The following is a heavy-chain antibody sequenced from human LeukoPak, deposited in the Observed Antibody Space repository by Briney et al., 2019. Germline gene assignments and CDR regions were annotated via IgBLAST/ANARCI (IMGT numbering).Heavy chain of an antibody. V-gene: IGHV4-34*01. CDR2: LNHSGGT. D-gene: IGHD7-27*01. Sequence: SETLSLTCAVYGGSFSGYYWSWMRQPPGEGLEWIGELNHSGGTNYDPSLKSRVTISVDTSKNQFSLNLSSLTAADTAVYFCARVGPGVLDYWGQGTLVTVSS. J-gene: IGHJ4*02. CDR1: GGSFSGYY. CDR3: ARVGPGVLDY.